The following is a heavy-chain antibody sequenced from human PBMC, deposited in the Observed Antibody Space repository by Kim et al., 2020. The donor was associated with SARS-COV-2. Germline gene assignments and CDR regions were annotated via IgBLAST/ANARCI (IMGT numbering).Heavy chain of an antibody. CDR1: GFTFSSYW. V-gene: IGHV3-74*01. CDR2: INSDGSST. J-gene: IGHJ6*02. Sequence: GGSLRLSCAASGFTFSSYWMHWVRQAPGKGLVWVSRINSDGSSTSYADSVKGRFTISRDNAKNTLYLQMNSLRAEDTAVYYCARVGGSGSYYQVYGLDVWGQGTTVTVSS. D-gene: IGHD3-10*01. CDR3: ARVGGSGSYYQVYGLDV.